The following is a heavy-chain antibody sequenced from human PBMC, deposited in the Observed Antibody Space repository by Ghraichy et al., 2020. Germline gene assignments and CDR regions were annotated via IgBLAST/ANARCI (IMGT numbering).Heavy chain of an antibody. V-gene: IGHV5-51*01. CDR1: GYSFTSYW. CDR2: IYPGDSDT. J-gene: IGHJ6*02. CDR3: ARHGPKNDFWSGYSLDV. D-gene: IGHD3-3*01. Sequence: GESLNISCKGSGYSFTSYWIGWVRQMPGKGLEWMGIIYPGDSDTRYSPSFQGQVTISADKSISTAYLQWSSLKASDTAMYYCARHGPKNDFWSGYSLDVWGQGTTVTVSS.